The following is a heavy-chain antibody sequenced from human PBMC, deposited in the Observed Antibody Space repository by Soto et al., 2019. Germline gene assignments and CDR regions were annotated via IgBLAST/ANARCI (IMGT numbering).Heavy chain of an antibody. CDR2: ISGSGGST. CDR3: AKASYYYDSSGYFGPAEYFQH. CDR1: GFTFSSYA. V-gene: IGHV3-23*01. Sequence: GGSLRLSCAASGFTFSSYAMSWVRQAPGKGLEWVSAISGSGGSTYYADSVKGRFTISRDNSKNTLYLQMNSLRAEDTAVYYCAKASYYYDSSGYFGPAEYFQHWGQGTLVTVSS. J-gene: IGHJ1*01. D-gene: IGHD3-22*01.